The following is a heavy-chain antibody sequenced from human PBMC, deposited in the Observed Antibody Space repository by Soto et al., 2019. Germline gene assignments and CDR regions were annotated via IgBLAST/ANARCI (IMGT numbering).Heavy chain of an antibody. Sequence: GGSLRLSCAASGFIFSRYGMHWVRQAPGKGLEWVAVISYDGSNKYYAESVKGRFIISRDKSENTLYLQMNSLRAEDTAVYYCAKDLGSGKPYYYYAMDVWGQGTTVTVSS. CDR2: ISYDGSNK. V-gene: IGHV3-30*18. CDR3: AKDLGSGKPYYYYAMDV. D-gene: IGHD3-10*01. CDR1: GFIFSRYG. J-gene: IGHJ6*02.